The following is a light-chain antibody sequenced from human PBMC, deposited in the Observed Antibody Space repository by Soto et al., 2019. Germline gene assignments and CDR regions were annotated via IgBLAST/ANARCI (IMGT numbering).Light chain of an antibody. Sequence: IQLTQSPSSLSASVGDRVTITCRASQGMSSYLAWYQQKPGKAPKLLIYAASTLQTGVPSRFSGSGSGTHFSLTISSLQPEDFATYYCQQLNSYPLTFGGGTKWIS. CDR1: QGMSSY. J-gene: IGKJ4*01. CDR3: QQLNSYPLT. V-gene: IGKV1-9*01. CDR2: AAS.